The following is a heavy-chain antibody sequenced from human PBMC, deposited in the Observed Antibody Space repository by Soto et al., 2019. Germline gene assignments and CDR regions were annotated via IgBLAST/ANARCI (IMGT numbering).Heavy chain of an antibody. D-gene: IGHD3-3*01. CDR2: ISGSGGDT. V-gene: IGHV3-23*01. CDR3: VKEIRIFGVLIFDY. Sequence: TGGSLRLSCAASGFTFTTYAMSWVRQAPGKGLEWVSAISGSGGDTYYADSVKGRSTISRDNSRNTLFLQVNSLRVDDTAVYYCVKEIRIFGVLIFDYWGQGTLVTAPQ. J-gene: IGHJ4*02. CDR1: GFTFTTYA.